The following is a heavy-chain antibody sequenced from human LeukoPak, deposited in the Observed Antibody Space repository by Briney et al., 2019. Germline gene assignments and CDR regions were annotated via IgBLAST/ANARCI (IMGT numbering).Heavy chain of an antibody. J-gene: IGHJ4*02. V-gene: IGHV3-21*01. CDR1: GFTFSSYS. Sequence: GGSLRLSCAASGFTFSSYSMNWVRQAPGKWLEWVSSISSSSSYIYYADSVKGRFTISRDNAKNSLYLQMNSLRAEDTAVYYCARYDSSGYCPFDYWGQGTLVTVSS. CDR2: ISSSSSYI. D-gene: IGHD3-22*01. CDR3: ARYDSSGYCPFDY.